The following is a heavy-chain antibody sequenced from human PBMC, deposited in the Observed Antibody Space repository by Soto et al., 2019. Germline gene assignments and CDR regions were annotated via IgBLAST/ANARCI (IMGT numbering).Heavy chain of an antibody. CDR2: INPRGGRT. CDR3: ARDVAHYYYDSNNPYKGFDI. CDR1: GYTFTNYY. D-gene: IGHD3-22*01. J-gene: IGHJ3*02. V-gene: IGHV1-46*03. Sequence: QVHLVQSGAEVKKPGASVKVSCKASGYTFTNYYMHWVRQAPGQGLEWMGMINPRGGRTTYPQKFQDKVTMTTETSTSTNYMALSSLRSEDTAVYYCARDVAHYYYDSNNPYKGFDIWAQVKMVTVSS.